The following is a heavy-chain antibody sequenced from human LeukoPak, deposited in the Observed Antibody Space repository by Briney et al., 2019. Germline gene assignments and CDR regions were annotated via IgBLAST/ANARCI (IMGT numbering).Heavy chain of an antibody. V-gene: IGHV3-23*01. Sequence: GGSLRLSCAASGFTFNNHAMSWVRQAPGQGLEWVSAISGNGGRTYYSDSVKGRFTISRDNSKNTLYLQMNSLRAEDTAVYYCAKSRLVVSAFDIWGQATMVTVSS. CDR3: AKSRLVVSAFDI. J-gene: IGHJ3*02. CDR1: GFTFNNHA. CDR2: ISGNGGRT. D-gene: IGHD3-22*01.